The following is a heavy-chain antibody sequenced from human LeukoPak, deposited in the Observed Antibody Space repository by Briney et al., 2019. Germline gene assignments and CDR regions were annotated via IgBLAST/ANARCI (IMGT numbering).Heavy chain of an antibody. D-gene: IGHD3-16*01. CDR3: AREGGKITFGGVTSFDY. V-gene: IGHV1-46*01. Sequence: ASVKVSCKASGYTFTSYYMHWVRQAPGQGLEWMGIINPSGGSTSYAQKFQGRVTTTRDTSTSTVYMELSSLRSEDTAVYYCAREGGKITFGGVTSFDYWGQGTLVTVSS. J-gene: IGHJ4*02. CDR1: GYTFTSYY. CDR2: INPSGGST.